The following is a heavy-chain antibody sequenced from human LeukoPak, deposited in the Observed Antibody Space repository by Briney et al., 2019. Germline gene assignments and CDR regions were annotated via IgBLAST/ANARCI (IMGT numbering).Heavy chain of an antibody. CDR2: FDPEDGET. D-gene: IGHD3-22*01. CDR1: GYTLTELS. CDR3: ATAGPPTYYYDSSGHYFDFVY. V-gene: IGHV1-24*01. J-gene: IGHJ4*02. Sequence: GASVKVSCKVSGYTLTELSMHWMRQAPGKGLEWMGGFDPEDGETIYAQKFQGRVTMTEDTSTDTAYMELSSLRSEDTAVYYCATAGPPTYYYDSSGHYFDFVYWGQGTLVTVSS.